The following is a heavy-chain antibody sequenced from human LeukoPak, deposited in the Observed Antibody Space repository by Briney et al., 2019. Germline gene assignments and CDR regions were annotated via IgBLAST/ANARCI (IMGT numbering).Heavy chain of an antibody. J-gene: IGHJ4*02. CDR1: GFTFSSYG. Sequence: PGGSLRLSCAASGFTFSSYGMHWVRQAPGKGLEWVAVISYDGSNKYYADSVKGRFTISRDNSKNTLYLQMNSLRAEDTAVYYCAKDSTAARFDYWGQGTLVTVSS. V-gene: IGHV3-30*18. D-gene: IGHD2-2*01. CDR3: AKDSTAARFDY. CDR2: ISYDGSNK.